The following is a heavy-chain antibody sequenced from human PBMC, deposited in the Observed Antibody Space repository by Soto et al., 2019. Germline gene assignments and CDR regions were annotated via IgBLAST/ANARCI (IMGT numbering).Heavy chain of an antibody. CDR3: ARAYLRWDNWLDP. D-gene: IGHD4-17*01. J-gene: IGHJ5*02. Sequence: SETLSLTCAVSGGSISSGGYSWSWIRQPPGKGLEWIGYIYHSGSTYYNPSLKSRVTISVDNAKNSLYLQMNSLRAEDTAVYYCARAYLRWDNWLDPWGQGTLVTVSS. CDR1: GGSISSGGYS. CDR2: IYHSGST. V-gene: IGHV4-30-2*01.